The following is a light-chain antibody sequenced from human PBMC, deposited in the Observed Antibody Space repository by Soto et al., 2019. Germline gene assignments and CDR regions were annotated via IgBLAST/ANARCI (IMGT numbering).Light chain of an antibody. Sequence: EIVMTQSPATLSVSPGERATLSCRASQSVSSNLAWYQQKPVQAPRLLVYGASTRATGIPARFSGSGSGTDFTLTINSLQSEDFAVYYCQQYNNWPPFTFGPGTKVDIK. CDR2: GAS. CDR3: QQYNNWPPFT. J-gene: IGKJ3*01. CDR1: QSVSSN. V-gene: IGKV3-15*01.